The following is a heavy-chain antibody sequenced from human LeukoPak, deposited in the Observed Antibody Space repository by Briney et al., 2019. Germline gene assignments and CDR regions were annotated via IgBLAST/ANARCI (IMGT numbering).Heavy chain of an antibody. CDR1: GFTFSSYP. V-gene: IGHV3-23*01. CDR3: ARGYSSGRVDY. D-gene: IGHD6-25*01. J-gene: IGHJ4*02. CDR2: ISSGGGSI. Sequence: GGSLRLFCAASGFTFSSYPMTWVRQAPGKGLEWVSTISSGGGSIYYADSVKGRLTISRDNSRDTLYLQIDSLRAEDTAVYYCARGYSSGRVDYWGQGTLVTVSS.